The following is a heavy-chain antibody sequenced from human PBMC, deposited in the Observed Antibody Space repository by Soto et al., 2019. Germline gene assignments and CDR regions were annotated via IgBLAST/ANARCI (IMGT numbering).Heavy chain of an antibody. CDR1: GGTFSSYT. D-gene: IGHD3-22*01. V-gene: IGHV1-69*04. CDR2: IIPILGIA. J-gene: IGHJ5*02. Sequence: GASVKVSCKASGGTFSSYTISWVRQAPGQGLEWMGRIIPILGIANYAQKFQGRVTITTDKSTSTAYMELRSLRSEDTAVYYCARESEYYYDSSGYYYFPWFDPWGQGTLVTVSS. CDR3: ARESEYYYDSSGYYYFPWFDP.